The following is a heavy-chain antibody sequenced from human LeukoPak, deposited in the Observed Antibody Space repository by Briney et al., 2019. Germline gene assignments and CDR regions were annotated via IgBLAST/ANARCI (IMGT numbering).Heavy chain of an antibody. J-gene: IGHJ3*02. CDR1: GYTFTSYD. CDR2: MNPNSGNT. V-gene: IGHV1-8*01. CDR3: ATAPLYNWNAGDAFDI. Sequence: GSVKVSCKASGYTFTSYDINWVRQATGQGLEWMGWMNPNSGNTGYAQKFQGRVTMTRNTSISTAYMELSSLRSEDTAVYYCATAPLYNWNAGDAFDIWGQGTMVTVSS. D-gene: IGHD1-1*01.